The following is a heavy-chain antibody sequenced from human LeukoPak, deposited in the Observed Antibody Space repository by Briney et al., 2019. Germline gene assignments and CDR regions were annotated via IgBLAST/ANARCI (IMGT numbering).Heavy chain of an antibody. Sequence: PGGSLRLSCAGSGLTFSNAWMTWVRQAPGKGLEWVCHIKSKTDGATTEHTTPVKGRFTISRDDSKNTLYLQMSSLKTEDTALYYCTTKHGFQEGIDYWGQGTLVTVSS. CDR2: IKSKTDGATT. CDR3: TTKHGFQEGIDY. J-gene: IGHJ4*02. D-gene: IGHD6-13*01. V-gene: IGHV3-15*01. CDR1: GLTFSNAW.